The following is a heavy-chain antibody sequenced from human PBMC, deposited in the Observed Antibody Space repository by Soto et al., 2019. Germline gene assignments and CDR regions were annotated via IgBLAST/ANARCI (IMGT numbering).Heavy chain of an antibody. V-gene: IGHV6-1*01. CDR2: TYYRSKCYT. CDR3: ARGVIAVAGSRPSDYYYYYGMDV. Sequence: SKTLAPTSAISGDSVPSNSAACNRSRQSTSIGLEWLVMTYYRSKCYTDYAVSVTSRITINPHKSKNQFSLQLNSVTPEDAAVYYCARGVIAVAGSRPSDYYYYYGMDVWGQGTTVTVSS. CDR1: GDSVPSNSAA. D-gene: IGHD6-19*01. J-gene: IGHJ6*02.